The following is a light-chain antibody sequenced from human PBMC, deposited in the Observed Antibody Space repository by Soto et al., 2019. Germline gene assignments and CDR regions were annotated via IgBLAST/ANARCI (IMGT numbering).Light chain of an antibody. CDR2: DVF. J-gene: IGLJ1*01. CDR1: SSDVGYCNC. V-gene: IGLV2-11*01. CDR3: CSYAGSYNIYL. Sequence: QSVLTQPRSVSGSPGQSVTISCTGTSSDVGYCNCVSWYQRHPGKAPKLMIYDVFKRPSGVPDRFSGSKSGNTASLTISGLQAEDEGDYYCCSYAGSYNIYLFGTGTKVTVL.